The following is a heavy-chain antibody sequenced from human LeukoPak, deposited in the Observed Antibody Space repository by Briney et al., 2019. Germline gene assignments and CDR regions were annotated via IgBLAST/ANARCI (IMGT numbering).Heavy chain of an antibody. V-gene: IGHV4-30-2*01. CDR3: ARAGYGDYDYFDY. Sequence: SETLSLTCAASGGSISSGGYSWSWLRQPPGKGLEWFGYIYHSGSTYYNPSLKSRVTISVDRSKNQFSLKLSSVTAADTAVYSCARAGYGDYDYFDYWGQGSLVSVSS. J-gene: IGHJ4*02. D-gene: IGHD4-17*01. CDR2: IYHSGST. CDR1: GGSISSGGYS.